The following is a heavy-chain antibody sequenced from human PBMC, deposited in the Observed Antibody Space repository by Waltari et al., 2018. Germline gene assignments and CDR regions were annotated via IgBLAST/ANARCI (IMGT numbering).Heavy chain of an antibody. V-gene: IGHV4-34*01. Sequence: QVQLQQWGAGLLKPSETLSLTCAVYGGSFSGYYWSWIRQPPGKGLEWIGEINHRGSTKYNPCLKSRVTISVDTSKNQLSLKLSSVTAADTAVYYCARGRGLLSDSYDYWGQGTLVTVSS. CDR2: INHRGST. CDR1: GGSFSGYY. CDR3: ARGRGLLSDSYDY. J-gene: IGHJ4*02. D-gene: IGHD3-10*01.